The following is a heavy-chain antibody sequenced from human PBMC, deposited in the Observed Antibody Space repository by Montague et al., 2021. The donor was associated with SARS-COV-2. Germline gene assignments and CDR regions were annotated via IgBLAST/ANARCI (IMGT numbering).Heavy chain of an antibody. CDR3: ARAQNICFIANCVDYFDL. J-gene: IGHJ4*02. V-gene: IGHV4-59*01. CDR2: VHYTGST. Sequence: SETLSLTCEVSGGSIRSYYWSWIRQSPGKGLEWIGYVHYTGSTKYNPSLKTRVTLSLDTPKNHFSLRLNSVTAADTAVYLCARAQNICFIANCVDYFDLWGLGALVSVSS. D-gene: IGHD1-1*01. CDR1: GGSIRSYY.